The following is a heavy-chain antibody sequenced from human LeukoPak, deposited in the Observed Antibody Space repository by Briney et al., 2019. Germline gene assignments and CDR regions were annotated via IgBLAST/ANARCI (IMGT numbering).Heavy chain of an antibody. CDR3: ARDLAPTYYYDSSGYWAQNY. CDR2: ISAYNGNT. CDR1: GYTFTGYY. V-gene: IGHV1-18*04. D-gene: IGHD3-22*01. Sequence: GASVKVSCKASGYTFTGYYMHWVRQAPGQGLEWMGWISAYNGNTNYAQKLQGRVTMTTDTSTSTAYMELRSLRSDDTAVYYCARDLAPTYYYDSSGYWAQNYWGQGTLVTVSS. J-gene: IGHJ4*02.